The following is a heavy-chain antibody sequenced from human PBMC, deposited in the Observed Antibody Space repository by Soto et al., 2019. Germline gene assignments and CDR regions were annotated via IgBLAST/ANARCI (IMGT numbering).Heavy chain of an antibody. J-gene: IGHJ3*02. D-gene: IGHD5-12*01. CDR1: GYTFTSYG. CDR3: ARISGYDASRNAFDI. V-gene: IGHV1-18*01. Sequence: ASVKVSCKASGYTFTSYGISWVRQAPGQGLEWMGWISAYNGNTNYAQKLQGRVTMTTDTSTSTAYMELRSLGSDDTAVYYCARISGYDASRNAFDIWGQGTMVTVSS. CDR2: ISAYNGNT.